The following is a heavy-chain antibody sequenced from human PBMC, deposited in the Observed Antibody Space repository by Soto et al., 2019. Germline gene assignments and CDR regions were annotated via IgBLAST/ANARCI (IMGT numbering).Heavy chain of an antibody. CDR1: GYTFTGYY. CDR3: ARGTVPYSSSSPFDY. D-gene: IGHD6-6*01. J-gene: IGHJ4*02. V-gene: IGHV1-2*04. CDR2: INPNSGGT. Sequence: ASVKVSCKASGYTFTGYYMHWVRQAPGQGLEWMGWINPNSGGTNYAQKFQGWVTMTRDTSISTAYMELSRLRSDDTAVYYCARGTVPYSSSSPFDYWGQGTLVTVSS.